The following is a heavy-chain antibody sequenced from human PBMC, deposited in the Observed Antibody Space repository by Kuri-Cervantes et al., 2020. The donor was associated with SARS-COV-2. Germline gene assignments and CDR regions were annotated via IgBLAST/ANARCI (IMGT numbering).Heavy chain of an antibody. CDR2: IYPGDSET. V-gene: IGHV5-51*01. D-gene: IGHD1-14*01. Sequence: KVSCKDSGYSFTNYWIGWVRQRPGKGLEWMGIIYPGDSETRYSPSFQGQVTISGDKSISTAYLQWSSLKASDTAMYYCARVTGGGDYFMDVWGKGTTVTVSS. CDR3: ARVTGGGDYFMDV. CDR1: GYSFTNYW. J-gene: IGHJ6*03.